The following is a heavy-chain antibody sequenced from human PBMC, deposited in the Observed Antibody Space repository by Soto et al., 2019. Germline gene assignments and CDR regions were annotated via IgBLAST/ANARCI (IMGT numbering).Heavy chain of an antibody. CDR2: ISYDGSNK. V-gene: IGHV3-30-3*01. Sequence: QVQLVESGGGVVQPGRSRRLSCAASGFTFSSYAMHWVRQAPGKGLEWVAVISYDGSNKYYADSVKGRFTISRDNSKNTLYLQMNSLRAEDTAVYYCARERITMVRGYFDYWGQGTLVTVSS. D-gene: IGHD3-10*01. CDR1: GFTFSSYA. J-gene: IGHJ4*02. CDR3: ARERITMVRGYFDY.